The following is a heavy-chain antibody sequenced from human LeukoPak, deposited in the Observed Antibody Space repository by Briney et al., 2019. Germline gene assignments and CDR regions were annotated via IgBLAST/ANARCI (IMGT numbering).Heavy chain of an antibody. V-gene: IGHV3-48*03. J-gene: IGHJ4*02. Sequence: GGSLRLSCAVSGFTFSTYEMNWVRQAPGKGLEWVSYISSSGTTIYYADSVKGRFTISRDNAKNSLSLQMNSLRAEDTAVYYCAGPKNGYDYWGQGTLVTVSS. CDR2: ISSSGTTI. D-gene: IGHD5-24*01. CDR1: GFTFSTYE. CDR3: AGPKNGYDY.